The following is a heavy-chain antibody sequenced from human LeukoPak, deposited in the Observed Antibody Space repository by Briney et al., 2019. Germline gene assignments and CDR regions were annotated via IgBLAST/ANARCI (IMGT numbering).Heavy chain of an antibody. D-gene: IGHD1-26*01. V-gene: IGHV1-69*04. CDR1: GGTFSSYA. CDR2: IIPILGIV. CDR3: ARDLGANTFIDY. J-gene: IGHJ4*02. Sequence: GASVKVSCKASGGTFSSYAISWVRQAPGQGLEWMGRIIPILGIVNYAQKFQGRVTITADKSTSTAYIELSSLRSEDTAVYYCARDLGANTFIDYWGQGTLVTVSS.